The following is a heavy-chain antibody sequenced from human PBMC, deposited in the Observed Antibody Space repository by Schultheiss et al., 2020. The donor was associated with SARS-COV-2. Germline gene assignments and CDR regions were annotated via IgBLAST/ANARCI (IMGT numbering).Heavy chain of an antibody. CDR3: ARDVMGGSYYGDFDY. CDR1: GFTVSSNY. D-gene: IGHD1-26*01. CDR2: IYSGGST. Sequence: GGSLRLSCAASGFTVSSNYMSWVRQAPGKGLEWVSVIYSGGSTYYADSVKGRFSISRDNSKDTLYLQMNSLRGDDTAVYYCARDVMGGSYYGDFDYWGQGTLVTVSS. J-gene: IGHJ4*02. V-gene: IGHV3-53*01.